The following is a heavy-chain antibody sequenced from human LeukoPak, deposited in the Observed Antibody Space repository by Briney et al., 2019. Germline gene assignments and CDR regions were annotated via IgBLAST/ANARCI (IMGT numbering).Heavy chain of an antibody. V-gene: IGHV1-69*13. CDR2: IIPIFGTA. Sequence: SVKVSCKASGGTFSSYAISWVGQAPGQGLEWMGGIIPIFGTANYAQKFQGRVTITADESTSTAYMEPSSLRSEDTAVYYCAREYAPGYCSSTSCYRGVNWFDPWGQGTLVTVSS. CDR3: AREYAPGYCSSTSCYRGVNWFDP. J-gene: IGHJ5*02. D-gene: IGHD2-2*02. CDR1: GGTFSSYA.